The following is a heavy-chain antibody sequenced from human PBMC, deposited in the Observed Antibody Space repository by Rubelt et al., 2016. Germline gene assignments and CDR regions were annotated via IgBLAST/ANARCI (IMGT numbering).Heavy chain of an antibody. J-gene: IGHJ4*02. CDR1: GFTFGTYW. CDR3: ARAYSSSSPFDY. CDR2: IRQDGNEK. V-gene: IGHV3-7*01. Sequence: GGGLVQPGGSLRLSCAASGFTFGTYWMTWVRQPPGKGLEWVTNIRQDGNEKHYVDSVKGRFTVSRDNAKNSLYLQMNSLRAEDTAVYYCARAYSSSSPFDYWGQGTLVTVSS. D-gene: IGHD6-6*01.